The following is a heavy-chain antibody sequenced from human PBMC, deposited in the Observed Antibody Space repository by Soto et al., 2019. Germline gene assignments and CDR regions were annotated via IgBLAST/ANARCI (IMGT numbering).Heavy chain of an antibody. Sequence: ASVKVSCNASGYTFTSYALHWVRQAPGQRLEWMGWINAGNGNTKYSQKFQGRVTITRDTSASTAYMELSSLRSEDTAVYYCARIVVVPAASLYYFDYWGQGTLVTVSS. J-gene: IGHJ4*02. V-gene: IGHV1-3*01. CDR3: ARIVVVPAASLYYFDY. CDR2: INAGNGNT. D-gene: IGHD2-2*01. CDR1: GYTFTSYA.